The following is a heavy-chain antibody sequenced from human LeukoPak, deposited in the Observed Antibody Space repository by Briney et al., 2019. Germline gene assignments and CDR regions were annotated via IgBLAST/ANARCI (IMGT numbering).Heavy chain of an antibody. Sequence: PSQTLSLTCAISGDSVSSHSAAWNWIRQSPSRGLEWLGRTYYRSEWLEDYAVSVKSRIRISPDTSKNQFSPQLDSVTPEDTAVYYCARGSSWYDYWGQGTLVTVSS. CDR1: GDSVSSHSAA. J-gene: IGHJ4*02. CDR2: TYYRSEWLE. D-gene: IGHD6-13*01. V-gene: IGHV6-1*01. CDR3: ARGSSWYDY.